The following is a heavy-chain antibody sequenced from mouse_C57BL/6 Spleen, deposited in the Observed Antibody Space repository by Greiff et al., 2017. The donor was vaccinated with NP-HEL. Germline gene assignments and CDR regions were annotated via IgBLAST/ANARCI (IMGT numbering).Heavy chain of an antibody. Sequence: VQLQESGAELVKPGASVKLSCKASGYTFTEYTIHWVKQRSGQGLEWIGWFYPGSGSNKYNEKFKDTATLTADKSSSTVYMDLSMLTSVDSAVYFCARHEKGVYDGYYSFAYWGQGTLVTVSA. J-gene: IGHJ3*01. CDR2: FYPGSGSN. CDR1: GYTFTEYT. V-gene: IGHV1-62-2*01. D-gene: IGHD2-3*01. CDR3: ARHEKGVYDGYYSFAY.